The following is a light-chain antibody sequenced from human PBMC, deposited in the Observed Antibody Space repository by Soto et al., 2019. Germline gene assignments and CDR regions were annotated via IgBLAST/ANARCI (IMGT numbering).Light chain of an antibody. CDR1: QSVTSY. J-gene: IGKJ4*01. CDR3: QQRTNWSPPA. Sequence: DIILTQSPATLSLSPGERATLSCRASQSVTSYLAWYQQKPGQAPRLLVSDISNRATGVPARFSGRGYGTDFNLTISSLEPEDFAVYYCQQRTNWSPPAFGGGTKVEIK. CDR2: DIS. V-gene: IGKV3-11*01.